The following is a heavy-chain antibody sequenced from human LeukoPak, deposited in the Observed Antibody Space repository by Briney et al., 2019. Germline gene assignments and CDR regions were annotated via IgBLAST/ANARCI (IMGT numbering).Heavy chain of an antibody. J-gene: IGHJ4*02. D-gene: IGHD4-17*01. CDR3: ARDTGYGDPLDY. CDR1: GGSISSYY. V-gene: IGHV4-59*01. CDR2: IYYSGST. Sequence: SETLCLTCTVSGGSISSYYWSWIRQPPGKGLEWIGYIYYSGSTNYNPSLKSRVTISVDTSKNQFSLKLSSVTAADTAVYYCARDTGYGDPLDYWGQGTLVTVSS.